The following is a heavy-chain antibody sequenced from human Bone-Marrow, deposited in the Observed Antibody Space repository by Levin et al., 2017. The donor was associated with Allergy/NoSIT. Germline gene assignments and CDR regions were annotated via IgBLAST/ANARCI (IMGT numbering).Heavy chain of an antibody. CDR3: ARSKWGGTCYSDGLDF. J-gene: IGHJ3*01. CDR1: GGSLKSFS. V-gene: IGHV4-34*01. Sequence: SETLSLTCGVSGGSLKSFSWSWVRQFPGKGLEWIGEVNYGGTTNYNSTLLSRLAMSLDKAKNQFSLSLRSVTAADTAIYSCARSKWGGTCYSDGLDFWGQGTPVIVSS. CDR2: VNYGGTT. D-gene: IGHD2-15*01.